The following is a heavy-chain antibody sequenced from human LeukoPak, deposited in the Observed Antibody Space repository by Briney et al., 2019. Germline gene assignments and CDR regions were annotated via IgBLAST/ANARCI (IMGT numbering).Heavy chain of an antibody. CDR3: ARGSDCSSTSCYFNYYYMDV. CDR2: IIPIFGTA. Sequence: SVKVSCKASGGTFSSYATSWVRQAPGQGLEWMGGIIPIFGTANYAQKFQGRVTITTDESTSTAYMELSSLRSEDTAVYYCARGSDCSSTSCYFNYYYMDVWGKGTTVTVSS. J-gene: IGHJ6*03. V-gene: IGHV1-69*05. CDR1: GGTFSSYA. D-gene: IGHD2-2*01.